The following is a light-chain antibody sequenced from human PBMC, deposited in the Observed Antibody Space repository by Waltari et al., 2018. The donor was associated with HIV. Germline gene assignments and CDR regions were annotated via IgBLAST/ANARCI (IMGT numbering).Light chain of an antibody. J-gene: IGKJ2*01. CDR1: QSLTAN. CDR2: GAS. Sequence: LTQSPATLSVSVGERVTLSCRASQSLTANLAWYLQRPGQAPRLLIYGASSSATDIPARFSGIGSGTDYTLTISTVQSEDSAVYYCQQNIHWPPYTFGQGTKL. V-gene: IGKV3-15*01. CDR3: QQNIHWPPYT.